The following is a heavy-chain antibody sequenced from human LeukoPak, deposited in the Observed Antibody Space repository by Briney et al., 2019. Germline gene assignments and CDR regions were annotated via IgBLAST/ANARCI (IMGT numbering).Heavy chain of an antibody. D-gene: IGHD3-3*01. V-gene: IGHV2-70*01. J-gene: IGHJ4*02. CDR3: AQATYYDFWSGYKFDY. CDR2: IDWDDDK. Sequence: SGPTLVNPTQTLTLTCTFSGFSLSTSGMCVSWIRQPPGKALEWLALIDWDDDKYYSTSLKTRLTISKDTSKNQVVLTMTNMDPVDTATYYCAQATYYDFWSGYKFDYWGQGTLVTVSS. CDR1: GFSLSTSGMC.